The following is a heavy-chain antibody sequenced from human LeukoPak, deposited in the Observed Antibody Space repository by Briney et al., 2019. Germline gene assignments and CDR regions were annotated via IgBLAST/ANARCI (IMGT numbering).Heavy chain of an antibody. CDR2: INHSGST. D-gene: IGHD3-10*01. J-gene: IGHJ6*02. CDR1: GGSFSGYY. Sequence: PETLSLTCAVYGGSFSGYYWSWIRQPPGKGLEWIGEINHSGSTNYNPSLKSRVTISVDTSKNQFSLKLSSVTAADTAVYYCARLGEARAYYYGSGSSSMNYYYYGMDVWGQGTTVTVSS. V-gene: IGHV4-34*01. CDR3: ARLGEARAYYYGSGSSSMNYYYYGMDV.